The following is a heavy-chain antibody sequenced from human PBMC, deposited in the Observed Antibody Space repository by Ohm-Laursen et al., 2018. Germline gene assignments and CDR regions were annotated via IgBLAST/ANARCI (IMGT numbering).Heavy chain of an antibody. CDR1: GGSISSYY. Sequence: SDTLSLTCSVSGGSISSYYWTWIRQPPGKGLEWIGYIDNSGSTNYNPSLKSRVTISLDTSKNQISLKLNSVTAADTAVYYCATAFNWNYILAYWGQGALVTVSS. CDR2: IDNSGST. J-gene: IGHJ4*02. D-gene: IGHD1-7*01. CDR3: ATAFNWNYILAY. V-gene: IGHV4-59*07.